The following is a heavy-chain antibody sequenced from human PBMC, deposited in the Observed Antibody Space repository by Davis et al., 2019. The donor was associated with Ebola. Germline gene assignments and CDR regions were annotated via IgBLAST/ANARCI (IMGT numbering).Heavy chain of an antibody. CDR2: IYSGGSA. CDR1: GFTVSSNY. CDR3: ARGKMDAFDI. Sequence: GGSLRLSCAASGFTVSSNYMSWVRQAPGKGLEWISVIYSGGSAYYADSVKGRFTISRDNSKNTLYLQMNSLRAEDTAVYYCARGKMDAFDIWGQGTMVTVSS. J-gene: IGHJ3*02. V-gene: IGHV3-53*01. D-gene: IGHD5-24*01.